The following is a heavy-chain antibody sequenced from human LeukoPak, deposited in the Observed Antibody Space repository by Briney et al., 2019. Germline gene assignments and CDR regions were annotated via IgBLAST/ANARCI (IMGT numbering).Heavy chain of an antibody. CDR3: AREVGATTFDY. V-gene: IGHV4-61*02. Sequence: SETLSLTCTVSGGSISSGSYYWSWIRQPAGKGLEWIGRIYTSGSTNYNPSLKSRVTISVDTSKNQFSLKPSSVTAADTAVYYCAREVGATTFDYWGQGTLVTVSS. CDR1: GGSISSGSYY. J-gene: IGHJ4*02. CDR2: IYTSGST. D-gene: IGHD1-26*01.